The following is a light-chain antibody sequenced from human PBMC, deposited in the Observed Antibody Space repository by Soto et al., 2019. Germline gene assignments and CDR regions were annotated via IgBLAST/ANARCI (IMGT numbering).Light chain of an antibody. Sequence: DIVLTQSPGTLSLSPGERATLSCRASQSVSSSYLAWYQQKPGQAPRLLIYGASSRATGIPDRFSGSGSGTDFTLTISRLEPEDFAVYYCQQYGSSPPVTFGQGT. CDR2: GAS. CDR1: QSVSSSY. J-gene: IGKJ1*01. V-gene: IGKV3-20*01. CDR3: QQYGSSPPVT.